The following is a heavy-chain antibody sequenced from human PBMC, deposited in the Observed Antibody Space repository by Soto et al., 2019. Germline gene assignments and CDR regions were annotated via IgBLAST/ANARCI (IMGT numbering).Heavy chain of an antibody. J-gene: IGHJ4*02. Sequence: QVQLQESGPGLVKPSETLSLTCSVSGGPISSYYWSWIRQPAGKGLEWIGRIYTSGTTNYNPSLKRRLTMSVDASKNQFSRKLSSVTAADTAVYYCARGITGSTGFDSWGQGTLVTVAS. D-gene: IGHD1-7*01. CDR2: IYTSGTT. CDR1: GGPISSYY. V-gene: IGHV4-4*07. CDR3: ARGITGSTGFDS.